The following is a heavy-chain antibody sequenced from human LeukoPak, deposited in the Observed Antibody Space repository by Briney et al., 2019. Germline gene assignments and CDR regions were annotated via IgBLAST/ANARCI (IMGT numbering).Heavy chain of an antibody. J-gene: IGHJ3*02. CDR3: APGGYIGYGHAFDI. CDR1: GGSISSYY. D-gene: IGHD5-12*01. V-gene: IGHV4-4*07. CDR2: IYTSGST. Sequence: SETLSLTCTVSGGSISSYYWSWIRQPAGKGLEWIGRIYTSGSTNYNPSLKSRVTMSVDTSKNQLSLKLNSVTAADTAVYYCAPGGYIGYGHAFDIWGQGTMVTVSS.